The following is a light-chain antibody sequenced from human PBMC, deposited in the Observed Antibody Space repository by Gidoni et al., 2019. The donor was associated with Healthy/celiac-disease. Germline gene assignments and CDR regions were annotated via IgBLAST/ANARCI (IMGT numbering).Light chain of an antibody. J-gene: IGLJ3*02. Sequence: QSALTQPASVSWYPGQSITISCTGTSSDVVIYNLVTWYQQHPGKAPKLMIYEGSKRPSGVSKRFSGYKSGNTASLTISGLQAEDEADYCCCSYAGSSTWVFGGGTKLTV. V-gene: IGLV2-23*01. CDR1: SSDVVIYNL. CDR2: EGS. CDR3: CSYAGSSTWV.